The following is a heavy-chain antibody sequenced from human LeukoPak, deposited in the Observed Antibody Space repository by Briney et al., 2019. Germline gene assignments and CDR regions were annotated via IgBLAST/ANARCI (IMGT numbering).Heavy chain of an antibody. D-gene: IGHD2-2*01. V-gene: IGHV3-74*01. CDR3: ARTLGVPSAFDP. CDR1: GFTFRNFW. J-gene: IGHJ5*02. CDR2: INSDGSST. Sequence: QPGGSLRLSCAASGFTFRNFWMHWVRQAPGKGLLWASRINSDGSSTTYADSVKGRFSISRDNAKNTLYLQMNSLRAEDTAVYYCARTLGVPSAFDPWGQGTLVTVSS.